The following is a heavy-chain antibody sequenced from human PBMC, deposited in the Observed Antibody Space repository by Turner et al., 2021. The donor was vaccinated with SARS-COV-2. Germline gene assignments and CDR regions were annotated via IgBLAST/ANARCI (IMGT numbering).Heavy chain of an antibody. CDR1: GFTFSNYS. CDR2: ISRSSSYI. D-gene: IGHD3-22*01. CDR3: ARARWHYYDSSGYYPDAFDI. J-gene: IGHJ3*02. V-gene: IGHV3-21*06. Sequence: EVQLVESGGGLVKPGGSLRLSCAASGFTFSNYSMNWVRQAPGKGLEWVSSISRSSSYIYYADSVKGRFTISRDNAKNSLYLQMNSLRAEDTAVYYCARARWHYYDSSGYYPDAFDIWGQGTMVTVSS.